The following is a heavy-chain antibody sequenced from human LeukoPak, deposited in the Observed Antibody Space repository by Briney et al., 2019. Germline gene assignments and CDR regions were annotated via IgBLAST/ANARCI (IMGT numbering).Heavy chain of an antibody. D-gene: IGHD5-12*01. CDR2: ISYDGSNK. Sequence: PGGSLRLSCAASGFTFSSYGMHWVRQAPGKGLEWVAVISYDGSNKYYADSVKGRFTISRDNSKNTLYLQMNSLRAEDTAVYYCAKEDSGFFDYWGQGTLVTVSS. J-gene: IGHJ4*02. V-gene: IGHV3-30*18. CDR1: GFTFSSYG. CDR3: AKEDSGFFDY.